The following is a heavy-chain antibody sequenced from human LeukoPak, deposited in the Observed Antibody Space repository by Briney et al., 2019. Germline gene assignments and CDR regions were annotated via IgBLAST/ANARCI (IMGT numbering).Heavy chain of an antibody. J-gene: IGHJ4*02. Sequence: PSETLSLTCTVSGGSISSGGYYWSWIRQHPGKGLEWIGYIYYSGSTYYNPSLKSRVTISVDTSKNQFSLKLSSVTAADTAVCYCARIQIGVGSRNFDYWGQGTLVTVSS. CDR3: ARIQIGVGSRNFDY. V-gene: IGHV4-31*03. CDR2: IYYSGST. D-gene: IGHD1-26*01. CDR1: GGSISSGGYY.